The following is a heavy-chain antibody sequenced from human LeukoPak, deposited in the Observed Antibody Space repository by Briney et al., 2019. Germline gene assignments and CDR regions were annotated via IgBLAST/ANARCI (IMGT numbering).Heavy chain of an antibody. CDR1: GFTFSTYW. D-gene: IGHD6-19*01. Sequence: GGSLRLSCAASGFTFSTYWMHWVRQAPGKGLVWVSCINSDGSSPSYADSVKGRFTISRDNAKNTVYLQMNSLRAEGTAVYYCARWGSSGWYPMDVWGQGTTVTVSS. J-gene: IGHJ6*02. V-gene: IGHV3-74*01. CDR2: INSDGSSP. CDR3: ARWGSSGWYPMDV.